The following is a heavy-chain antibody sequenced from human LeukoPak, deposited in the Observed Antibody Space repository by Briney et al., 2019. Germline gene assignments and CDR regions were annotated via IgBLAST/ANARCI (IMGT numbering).Heavy chain of an antibody. CDR3: ARDYSGWAFDY. CDR1: GFTFSSYA. D-gene: IGHD5-12*01. V-gene: IGHV3-21*01. Sequence: GGSLRLSCAASGFTFSSYAMSWVRQAPGKGLEWVSSISSSSSYIYYADSVKGRFTISRDNAKNSLYLQMNSLRAEDTAVYYCARDYSGWAFDYWGQGTLVTVSS. J-gene: IGHJ4*02. CDR2: ISSSSSYI.